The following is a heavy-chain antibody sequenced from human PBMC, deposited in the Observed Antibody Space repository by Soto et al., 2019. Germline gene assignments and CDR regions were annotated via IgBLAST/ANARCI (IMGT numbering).Heavy chain of an antibody. J-gene: IGHJ4*02. V-gene: IGHV3-23*01. CDR1: GFTFSYYA. CDR2: ISGSGGST. D-gene: IGHD6-13*01. Sequence: GSLRLSCAASGFTFSYYAMHWVPQAPGKGLEWVSAISGSGGSTYYADSVKGRFTISRDNSKNTLYLQMNSLRAEDTAVYYCAKGALTGYSSSWYRYFDCWGQGTLVTVSS. CDR3: AKGALTGYSSSWYRYFDC.